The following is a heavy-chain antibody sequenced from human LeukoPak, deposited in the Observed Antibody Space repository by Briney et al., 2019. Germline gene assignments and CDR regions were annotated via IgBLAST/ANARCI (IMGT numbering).Heavy chain of an antibody. CDR2: ISSSSSYI. CDR1: GFTFSSYS. J-gene: IGHJ6*03. V-gene: IGHV3-21*01. D-gene: IGHD3-16*01. Sequence: PGGSLRLSCAASGFTFSSYSMNWVRQAPGKGLEWVSSISSSSSYIYYADSVKGRFTISRDNAKNSLYLQMNSLRAEDTAVYYCARVGVRHYYYMDVWGKGTTVTISS. CDR3: ARVGVRHYYYMDV.